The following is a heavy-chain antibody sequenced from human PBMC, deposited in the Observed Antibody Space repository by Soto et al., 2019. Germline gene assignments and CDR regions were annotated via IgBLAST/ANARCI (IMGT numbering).Heavy chain of an antibody. CDR2: IVTLFGTA. D-gene: IGHD4-17*01. V-gene: IGHV1-69*13. Sequence: SVKVSCKASGGTFSSHSINWVRQAPGQGLEWMGGIVTLFGTANYAQNFQGRVTITADQSTSTVYMDLSSLRSDDTAAYYCAREVGYGDFSAALLDWGQGTLVTVSS. J-gene: IGHJ4*02. CDR3: AREVGYGDFSAALLD. CDR1: GGTFSSHS.